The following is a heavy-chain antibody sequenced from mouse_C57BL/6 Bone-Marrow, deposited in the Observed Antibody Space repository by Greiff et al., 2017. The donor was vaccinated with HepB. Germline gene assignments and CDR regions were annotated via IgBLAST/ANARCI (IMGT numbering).Heavy chain of an antibody. D-gene: IGHD2-1*01. V-gene: IGHV5-17*01. CDR2: ISSGSSTI. CDR1: GFTFSDYG. CDR3: ARPGDYGNFFYAMDD. J-gene: IGHJ4*01. Sequence: EVKVEESGGGLVKPGGSLKLSCAASGFTFSDYGMHWVRQAPEKGLEWVAYISSGSSTIYYADTVKGRFTISRDNAKNTLFLQMTSLRSEDTAMYYCARPGDYGNFFYAMDDWGQGTSVTVSS.